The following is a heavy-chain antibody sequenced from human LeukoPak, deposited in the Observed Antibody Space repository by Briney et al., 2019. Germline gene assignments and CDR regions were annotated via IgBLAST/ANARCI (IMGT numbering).Heavy chain of an antibody. CDR3: ATRQSRVWSDAFDI. V-gene: IGHV5-51*01. Sequence: GESLQISCKGSGYVFTDYWIGWVRQMPGKGLEWMGIIYPGDSDTRYSPSFRGQVTISADKSITTAYLQWSSLKASDTATYYCATRQSRVWSDAFDIWGQGTMVTVSS. CDR2: IYPGDSDT. D-gene: IGHD6-19*01. CDR1: GYVFTDYW. J-gene: IGHJ3*02.